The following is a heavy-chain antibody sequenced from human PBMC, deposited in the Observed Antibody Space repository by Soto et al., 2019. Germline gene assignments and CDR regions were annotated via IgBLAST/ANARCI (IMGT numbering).Heavy chain of an antibody. CDR1: GGSTTNYY. CDR3: ARGGGYSYGYSDY. CDR2: IYYSGIT. V-gene: IGHV4-59*01. Sequence: SETLSLTCTVSGGSTTNYYWTWIRQPPGKGLEWIGSIYYSGITHYNPSLKSRVTISVDTSKNQFSLKLNSVTAADTAVYYCARGGGYSYGYSDYWGQGTLVTVSS. D-gene: IGHD5-18*01. J-gene: IGHJ4*02.